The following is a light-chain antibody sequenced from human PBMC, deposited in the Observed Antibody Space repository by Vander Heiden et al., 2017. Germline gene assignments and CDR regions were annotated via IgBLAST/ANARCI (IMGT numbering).Light chain of an antibody. CDR1: QSINQN. CDR3: LQTGSIPFT. Sequence: VRTQTLEIQSVTLKERDTIPCRASQSINQNLSWYQHKPHQSPKLLIRYTSQSLSGVPSRFSGSGSGTDFTPTIKSLESEDAAAYYCLQTGSIPFTFGQGTRLEIK. CDR2: YTS. J-gene: IGKJ2*01. V-gene: IGKV6D-21*02.